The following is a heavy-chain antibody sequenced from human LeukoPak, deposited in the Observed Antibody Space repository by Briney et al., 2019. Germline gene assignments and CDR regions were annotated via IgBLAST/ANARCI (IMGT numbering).Heavy chain of an antibody. V-gene: IGHV4-39*07. CDR1: GGSISSSSYY. CDR2: IYYSGST. CDR3: ARATVYYGSAYYFDY. D-gene: IGHD3-10*01. J-gene: IGHJ4*02. Sequence: SETLSLTCTVSGGSISSSSYYWGWIRQPPGKGLEWIGSIYYSGSTYYNPSLKSRVTMSVDTSKNQFSLKLSSVTAADTAVYYCARATVYYGSAYYFDYWGQGTLVTVSS.